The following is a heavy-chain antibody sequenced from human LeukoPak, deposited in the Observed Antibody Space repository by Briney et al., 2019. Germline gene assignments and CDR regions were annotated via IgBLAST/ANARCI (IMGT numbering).Heavy chain of an antibody. V-gene: IGHV1-46*01. CDR2: INPSGSST. D-gene: IGHD6-19*01. CDR3: PRRLLYRSGWYFDS. CDR1: GYTFTSYY. J-gene: IGHJ4*02. Sequence: SSVKVSCKASGYTFTSYYMHWVRHAPRQGLEWLGIINPSGSSTSYAHKFQDRVTMTRDTSTSTVYMELSSLSSEHTAVYYCPRRLLYRSGWYFDSWGQGTLVTVSS.